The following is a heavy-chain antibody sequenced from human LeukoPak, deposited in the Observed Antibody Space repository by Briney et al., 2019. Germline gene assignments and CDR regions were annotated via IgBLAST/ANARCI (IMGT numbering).Heavy chain of an antibody. CDR1: GFTFSDYY. V-gene: IGHV3-11*04. D-gene: IGHD1-26*01. Sequence: GGSLRLSCAASGFTFSDYYMSWIRQAPGKGLEWVSYISSSGSTIYYADSVKGRFTISRDNAKNSLYLQMNSLRAEDTAVYYCARAAIQWELLDGGSGYMDVWGKGTTVTVSS. CDR3: ARAAIQWELLDGGSGYMDV. CDR2: ISSSGSTI. J-gene: IGHJ6*03.